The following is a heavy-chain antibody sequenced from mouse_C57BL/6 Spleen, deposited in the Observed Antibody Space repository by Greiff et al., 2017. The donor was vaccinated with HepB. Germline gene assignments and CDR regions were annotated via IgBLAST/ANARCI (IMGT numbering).Heavy chain of an antibody. D-gene: IGHD1-1*01. CDR3: ASNYYGSNFGC. J-gene: IGHJ2*01. CDR1: GYAFSSSW. V-gene: IGHV1-82*01. Sequence: QVQLKESGPELVKPGASVKISCKASGYAFSSSWMNWVKQRPGKGLEWIGRIYPGDGDTNYNGKFKGKATLTADKSSSTAYMQLSSLTSEDSAVYFCASNYYGSNFGCWGHGTTLTVS. CDR2: IYPGDGDT.